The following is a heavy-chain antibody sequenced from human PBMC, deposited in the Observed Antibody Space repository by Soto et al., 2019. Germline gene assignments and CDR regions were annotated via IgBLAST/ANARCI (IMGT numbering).Heavy chain of an antibody. CDR2: VYPRDSDT. J-gene: IGHJ4*02. CDR1: GYISIDYW. Sequence: EVQLVQSGAEVKKPGESLKISCKASGYISIDYWIGWVRQMPGKGLEWMGIVYPRDSDTRYSPSFQGQVTISADRSTGTAFLQWRSLKASDTALYYCARPPLPGYSIHFNSWGQGTLVTVSS. CDR3: ARPPLPGYSIHFNS. D-gene: IGHD2-15*01. V-gene: IGHV5-51*01.